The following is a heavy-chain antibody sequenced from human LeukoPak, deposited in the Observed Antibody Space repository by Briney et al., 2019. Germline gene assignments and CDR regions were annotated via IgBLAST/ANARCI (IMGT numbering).Heavy chain of an antibody. J-gene: IGHJ6*02. CDR1: GGTFSSYA. D-gene: IGHD2-2*01. CDR2: IIPILGIA. V-gene: IGHV1-69*04. CDR3: ARVPFPQHEDYCSSTSCPYYYYGMDV. Sequence: GASVKVSCKASGGTFSSYAISWVRQAPGQGLEWMGRIIPILGIANYAQKFQGRVTITADKSTSTAYMELSSLRSEDTAVYYCARVPFPQHEDYCSSTSCPYYYYGMDVWGQGTTVTVSS.